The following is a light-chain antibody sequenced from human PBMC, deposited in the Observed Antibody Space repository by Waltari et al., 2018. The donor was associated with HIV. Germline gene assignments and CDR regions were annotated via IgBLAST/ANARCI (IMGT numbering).Light chain of an antibody. Sequence: QSALTQPASLSGSPGQSITISCTGAGSDIGYSGLVSWYQQSPGKVPKLMIYGVSKRTSGFSSRFSASKAGHEASLTISDLRTFDEAVYYCSSGTTRGSHVFGSGTKVTV. CDR3: SSGTTRGSHV. V-gene: IGLV2-23*02. J-gene: IGLJ1*01. CDR1: GSDIGYSGL. CDR2: GVS.